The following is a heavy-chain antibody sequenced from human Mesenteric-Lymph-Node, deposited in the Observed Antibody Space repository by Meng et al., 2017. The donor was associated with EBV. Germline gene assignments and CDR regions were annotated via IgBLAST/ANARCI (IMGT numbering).Heavy chain of an antibody. Sequence: HLQGSGPRLVKPSGTLSLPCAVSGDSVSNGDYSWSWIRQPSGKGLEWIGHIYHSGPSYYNPSLRSRVSISLDRAKNEFSLMLNSVTAADTAFYYCARSFNGDWPFFDLWGRGTLVTVSS. CDR1: GDSVSNGDYS. J-gene: IGHJ2*01. CDR3: ARSFNGDWPFFDL. CDR2: IYHSGPS. V-gene: IGHV4-30-2*01. D-gene: IGHD4-17*01.